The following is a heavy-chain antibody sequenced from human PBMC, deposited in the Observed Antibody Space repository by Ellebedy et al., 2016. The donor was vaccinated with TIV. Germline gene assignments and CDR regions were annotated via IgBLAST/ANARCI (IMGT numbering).Heavy chain of an antibody. V-gene: IGHV1-46*01. CDR3: VRDRGMVVIPHGI. CDR1: GYIFSGYY. D-gene: IGHD4-23*01. J-gene: IGHJ1*01. Sequence: AASVKVSCKASGYIFSGYYIHWVRQAPGQGLEWVGMINPKSGTTSHAQRFQGRVTVTRDTSTSTVYMELSSLRSEDTAVYYCVRDRGMVVIPHGIWGQGTLVTVSS. CDR2: INPKSGTT.